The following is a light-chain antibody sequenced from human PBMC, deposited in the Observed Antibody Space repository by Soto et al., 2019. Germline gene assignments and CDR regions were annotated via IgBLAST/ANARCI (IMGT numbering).Light chain of an antibody. V-gene: IGKV1-27*01. CDR3: QKYGSVPFT. Sequence: DIQMTQSPSSLSASVGDRVTITCRASQGVKYYLAWYQQKPGNPPKVLIYGASTLQSGVPSRFSGSGSGTDFTLTISSLQPEDVATYYCQKYGSVPFTFGPGTKVDIK. CDR2: GAS. J-gene: IGKJ3*01. CDR1: QGVKYY.